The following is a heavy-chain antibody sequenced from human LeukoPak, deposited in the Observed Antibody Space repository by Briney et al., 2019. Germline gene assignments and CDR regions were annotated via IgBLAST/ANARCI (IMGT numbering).Heavy chain of an antibody. CDR1: GYTFTSYD. V-gene: IGHV1-8*01. Sequence: GASVKVSCKASGYTFTSYDINWVRQATGQGLEWMGWMNPNSGNTGYAQKFQGRVTMTRNTSISTAYMELSSLRSEDTAVYYCARGHFPWIQLWVADAFDIWGQGTMVTVSS. J-gene: IGHJ3*02. CDR2: MNPNSGNT. CDR3: ARGHFPWIQLWVADAFDI. D-gene: IGHD5-18*01.